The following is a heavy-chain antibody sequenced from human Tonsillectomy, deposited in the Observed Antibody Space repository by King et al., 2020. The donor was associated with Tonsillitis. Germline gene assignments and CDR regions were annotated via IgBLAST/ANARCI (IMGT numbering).Heavy chain of an antibody. Sequence: VQLQQWGAGLLKPSETLSLTCAVYGGSFSGYYWSWIRQPPGKGLEWIGEINHSGSTNYNPSLKSRVTISVDTSKNQSSLKLSSVTAADTAVYYCARGDRDIVLMVYAPRGFDPWGQGTLVTVSS. CDR1: GGSFSGYY. CDR3: ARGDRDIVLMVYAPRGFDP. D-gene: IGHD2-8*01. J-gene: IGHJ5*02. CDR2: INHSGST. V-gene: IGHV4-34*01.